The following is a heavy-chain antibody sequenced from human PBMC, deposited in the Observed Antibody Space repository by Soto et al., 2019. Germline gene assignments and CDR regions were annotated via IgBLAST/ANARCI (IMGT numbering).Heavy chain of an antibody. Sequence: SGTLSLTCTVSGGSISSYYWSWIRQPPGKGLEWIGYIYYSGSTNYNPSLKSRVTISVDTSKNQFSLKLSSVTAADTAVYYCARGRAVAGYYYYYYGMDVWGQGTTVTVSS. D-gene: IGHD6-19*01. CDR3: ARGRAVAGYYYYYYGMDV. CDR1: GGSISSYY. CDR2: IYYSGST. V-gene: IGHV4-59*01. J-gene: IGHJ6*02.